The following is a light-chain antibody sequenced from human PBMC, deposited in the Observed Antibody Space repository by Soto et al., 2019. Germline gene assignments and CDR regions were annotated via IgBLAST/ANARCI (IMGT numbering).Light chain of an antibody. J-gene: IGLJ2*01. V-gene: IGLV3-21*01. Sequence: SYELTQPPSVSVAPGETAMISCGGNNVGSRSVHWYQQKPGQAPFLVIYYDSDRPSGIPERFSGSNSGNTATLIISRVEAGDEAGYYCQVWEATGDQVVFGGGTKLTVL. CDR2: YDS. CDR1: NVGSRS. CDR3: QVWEATGDQVV.